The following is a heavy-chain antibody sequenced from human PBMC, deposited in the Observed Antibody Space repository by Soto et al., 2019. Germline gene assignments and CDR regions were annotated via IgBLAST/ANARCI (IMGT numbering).Heavy chain of an antibody. Sequence: EGSLRLSCAASGFTFSSYAMSWVRQAPGKGLEWVSALSASDGSTYYADSVKGRFTISRDNSKNTLYLQMNSLRADDTAVLYCGKGGSSAYWGQGTLGTVS. CDR1: GFTFSSYA. CDR3: GKGGSSAY. V-gene: IGHV3-23*01. J-gene: IGHJ4*02. CDR2: LSASDGST.